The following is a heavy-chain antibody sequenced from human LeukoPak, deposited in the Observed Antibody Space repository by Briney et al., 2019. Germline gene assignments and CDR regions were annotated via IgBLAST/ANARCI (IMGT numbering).Heavy chain of an antibody. CDR2: IKKDGSDK. D-gene: IGHD2-21*01. J-gene: IGHJ2*01. CDR3: ARGPYSGGDCYRNWYFDL. Sequence: GGSLRLAWSASGFTFSSYWMNWVRQAPGKGLEWVANIKKDGSDKNYRGSVKGRFTISRDNAKNSLSVQLNRLRVDDTAVYYCARGPYSGGDCYRNWYFDLWGPGNPVTASS. V-gene: IGHV3-7*01. CDR1: GFTFSSYW.